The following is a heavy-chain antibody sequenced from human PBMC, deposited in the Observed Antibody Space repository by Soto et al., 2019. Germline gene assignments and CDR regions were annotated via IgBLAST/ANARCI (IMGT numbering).Heavy chain of an antibody. CDR1: GYTFTSYG. CDR3: ARDGLYCSGGSYYQEFDY. D-gene: IGHD2-15*01. Sequence: AASVKVSCKASGYTFTSYGISWVRQAPGQGLEWMGWISAYNGDTNYAQKLQGRVTMTTDTSTSTAYMELRSLRSDDTAVYYCARDGLYCSGGSYYQEFDYWGQGTLVTVSS. V-gene: IGHV1-18*01. CDR2: ISAYNGDT. J-gene: IGHJ4*02.